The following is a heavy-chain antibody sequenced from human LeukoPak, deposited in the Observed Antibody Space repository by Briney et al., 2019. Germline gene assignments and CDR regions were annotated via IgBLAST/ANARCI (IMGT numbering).Heavy chain of an antibody. CDR2: IYTNGNT. V-gene: IGHV4-61*02. CDR3: ARAGAWFGGVHYYMDA. CDR1: CDSISGGSYS. D-gene: IGHD3-10*01. Sequence: SETLSLTCTVFTVSCDSISGGSYSWSWFRQPAGKGLEWIGRIYTNGNTDYNPSLTSRVTISLETSKNQFSLRLSSVTAADTAVYYCARAGAWFGGVHYYMDAWGTGTAVTISS. J-gene: IGHJ6*03.